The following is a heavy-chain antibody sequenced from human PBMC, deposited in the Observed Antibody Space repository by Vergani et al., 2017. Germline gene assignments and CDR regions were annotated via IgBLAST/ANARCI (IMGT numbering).Heavy chain of an antibody. CDR1: GFTFSSYS. D-gene: IGHD1-26*01. CDR3: AGAFIGGATDYSYYYMDV. V-gene: IGHV3-21*01. CDR2: ISSSSSYI. J-gene: IGHJ6*03. Sequence: EVQLVESGGGLVKPGGSLRLSCAASGFTFSSYSMNWVRQAPGKGLEWVSSISSSSSYIYYADSVKGRFTISRDNAKNSLYLQMNSLRAEDTAVYYCAGAFIGGATDYSYYYMDVGGKGTTVTVSS.